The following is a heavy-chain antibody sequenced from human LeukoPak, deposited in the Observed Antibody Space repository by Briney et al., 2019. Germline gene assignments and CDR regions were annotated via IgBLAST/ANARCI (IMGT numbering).Heavy chain of an antibody. CDR3: AKHFCTGLDCSLFDS. CDR1: GFTFSSSA. Sequence: GGSLRLSCAASGFTFSSSAMSWVRQAPGKGLEWVSAISNNGGYTYYADSVQGRFTISRDSSKSTLCLQMNSLRAEDTAVYYCAKHFCTGLDCSLFDSWGQGTLVTVSS. CDR2: ISNNGGYT. J-gene: IGHJ4*02. D-gene: IGHD3/OR15-3a*01. V-gene: IGHV3-23*01.